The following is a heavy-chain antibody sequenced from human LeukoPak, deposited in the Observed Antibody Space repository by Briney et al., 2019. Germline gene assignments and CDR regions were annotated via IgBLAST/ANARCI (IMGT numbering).Heavy chain of an antibody. CDR1: GFTFSSYG. Sequence: GGSLRLSCAASGFTFSSYGMHWVRQAPGKGLEWVAVISYDGSNKYYADSVKGRFTISRDNSKNTLYLQMNSLRAEDTAVYYCAKDSRPFDYWGQGTLVTVSS. V-gene: IGHV3-30*18. CDR3: AKDSRPFDY. CDR2: ISYDGSNK. J-gene: IGHJ4*02.